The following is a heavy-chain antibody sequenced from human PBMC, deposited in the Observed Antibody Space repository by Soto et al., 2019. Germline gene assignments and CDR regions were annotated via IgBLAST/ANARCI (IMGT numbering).Heavy chain of an antibody. CDR3: ARRRLIHPGIAAAGTKYWFDP. V-gene: IGHV4-34*01. CDR1: GGSFSGYY. CDR2: INHSGST. J-gene: IGHJ5*02. Sequence: SETLSLTCAVYGGSFSGYYWSWIRQPPGKGLEWIGEINHSGSTNYNPSLKSRVTISVDTSKNQFSLKLSSVTAADTAVYYCARRRLIHPGIAAAGTKYWFDPWGQGTLVTVSS. D-gene: IGHD6-13*01.